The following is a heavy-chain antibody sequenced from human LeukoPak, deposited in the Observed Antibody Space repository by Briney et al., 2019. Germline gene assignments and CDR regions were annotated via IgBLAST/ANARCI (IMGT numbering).Heavy chain of an antibody. D-gene: IGHD6-19*01. CDR2: ISYDGSNK. Sequence: GGSLRLSCAASGFTFSSYAMHWVRQAPGKGLEWVAVISYDGSNKYYADSVKGRFTISRDNSKNTLYLQMNSLRAEDTAVYYCARESPTVAGPPSSAPDYWGQGTLVTVSS. J-gene: IGHJ4*02. CDR3: ARESPTVAGPPSSAPDY. CDR1: GFTFSSYA. V-gene: IGHV3-30*04.